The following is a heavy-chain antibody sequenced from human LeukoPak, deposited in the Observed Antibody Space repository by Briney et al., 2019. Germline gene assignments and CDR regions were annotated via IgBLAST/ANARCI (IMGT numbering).Heavy chain of an antibody. J-gene: IGHJ4*02. Sequence: PGGSLRLSCAASGFTFSSYEMNWVRQAPGKGLQWVSYISSSGSTIYYADSVKGRFTISRDNAKNSLYLQMNSLRAEDTAVYYCARVRFLEWLLPFDHWGQGTLVTVSS. CDR3: ARVRFLEWLLPFDH. CDR1: GFTFSSYE. D-gene: IGHD3-3*01. V-gene: IGHV3-48*03. CDR2: ISSSGSTI.